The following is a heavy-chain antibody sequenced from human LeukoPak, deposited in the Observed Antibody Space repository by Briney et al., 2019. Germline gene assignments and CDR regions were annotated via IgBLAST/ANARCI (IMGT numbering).Heavy chain of an antibody. CDR1: GGTFSSYA. V-gene: IGHV1-69*04. CDR2: IIPILGIA. D-gene: IGHD3-22*01. Sequence: SVKVSCKASGGTFSSYAISWVRQAPGQGLEWMGRIIPILGIANYAQKFQGRVTITADKSTSTAYIELSSLRSEDTAVYYCARYYYDSSGYYYFDYWGQGTLVTVSS. J-gene: IGHJ4*02. CDR3: ARYYYDSSGYYYFDY.